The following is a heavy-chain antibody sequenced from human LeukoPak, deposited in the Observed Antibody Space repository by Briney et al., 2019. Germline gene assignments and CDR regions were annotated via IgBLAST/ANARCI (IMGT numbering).Heavy chain of an antibody. CDR2: LYYSGST. D-gene: IGHD3-9*01. J-gene: IGHJ4*02. CDR1: GGSVSSTEFS. Sequence: PSETLSLTCTVSGGSVSSTEFSWGWIRQPPGKGLQWVGNLYYSGSTSYHPSLNSRVTMSVDTSTNQFSLKMTSVTAADTAVYYCARLSKGRYFDYIFDYWGQGSLVTVSS. V-gene: IGHV4-39*01. CDR3: ARLSKGRYFDYIFDY.